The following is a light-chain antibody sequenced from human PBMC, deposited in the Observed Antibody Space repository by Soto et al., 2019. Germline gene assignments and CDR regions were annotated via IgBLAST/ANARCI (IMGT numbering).Light chain of an antibody. Sequence: DVPMTQSTSSVSESGGDRLTITCRASQGISSWLVWYQQKPGRAPKLLIYAASSLKSGVPPRLSGSGSGTDFTLTISSLQPEDFATYYCQQANSPIFTFGPGTKVDIK. CDR2: AAS. J-gene: IGKJ3*01. CDR1: QGISSW. CDR3: QQANSPIFT. V-gene: IGKV1-12*01.